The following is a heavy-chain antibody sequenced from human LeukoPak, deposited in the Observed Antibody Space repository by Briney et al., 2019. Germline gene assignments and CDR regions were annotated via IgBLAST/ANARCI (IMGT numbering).Heavy chain of an antibody. V-gene: IGHV3-30*18. J-gene: IGHJ4*02. D-gene: IGHD6-13*01. CDR1: GFTFSSNY. CDR3: AKEVKQQLVHGNFDY. CDR2: ISYDGSNK. Sequence: QSGGSLRLSCAASGFTFSSNYMSGFRQAPGKGLEWGAVISYDGSNKYYADSVKGRFTISRDNSKNTLYLQMNSLRAEDTAVYYCAKEVKQQLVHGNFDYWGQGTLVTVSS.